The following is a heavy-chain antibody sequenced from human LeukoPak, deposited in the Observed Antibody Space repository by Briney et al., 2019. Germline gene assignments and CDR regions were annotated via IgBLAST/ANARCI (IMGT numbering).Heavy chain of an antibody. CDR2: IYYSGST. CDR1: GGSISSYY. V-gene: IGHV4-59*01. Sequence: SETLSPTCTVSGGSISSYYWSWIRQPPGKGLEWIGYIYYSGSTNYNPSLKSRVTISVDTSKNQFSLKLSSVTAADTAVYYCAREERYCSSTSCYTKFDYWGQGTLVTVSS. D-gene: IGHD2-2*02. CDR3: AREERYCSSTSCYTKFDY. J-gene: IGHJ4*02.